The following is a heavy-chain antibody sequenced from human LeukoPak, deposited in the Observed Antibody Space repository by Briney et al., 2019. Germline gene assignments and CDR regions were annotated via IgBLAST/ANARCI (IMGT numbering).Heavy chain of an antibody. D-gene: IGHD2-21*01. Sequence: GGSLRLSCADSGFTFSSYAMTWVRQAPGKGLEWISAVSYDITRTFYADSVKGRFAISRDNSRNTLFLQMNSLRAEDTAVYYCARPGCGGNCYYRMDVWGKGTTVTVSS. CDR1: GFTFSSYA. J-gene: IGHJ6*04. V-gene: IGHV3-23*01. CDR2: VSYDITRT. CDR3: ARPGCGGNCYYRMDV.